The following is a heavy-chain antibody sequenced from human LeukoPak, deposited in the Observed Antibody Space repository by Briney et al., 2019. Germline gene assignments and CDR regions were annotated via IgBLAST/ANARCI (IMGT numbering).Heavy chain of an antibody. D-gene: IGHD6-19*01. CDR2: ISGSGGST. CDR3: AKLTAVAGNDDY. J-gene: IGHJ4*02. V-gene: IGHV3-23*01. CDR1: DLPFSSIA. Sequence: PGGSLRLSCAASDLPFSSIAIGWAGRPQGKGLRWVSAISGSGGSTYYGDSVKGRFTIPRDNSKATLYLQMNSLRAEDTAVYYCAKLTAVAGNDDYWGQGTLVTVSS.